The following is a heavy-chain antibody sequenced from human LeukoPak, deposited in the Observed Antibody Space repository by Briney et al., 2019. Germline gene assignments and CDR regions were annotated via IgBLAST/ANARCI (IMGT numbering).Heavy chain of an antibody. CDR2: INHSGST. CDR1: GGSISSYY. V-gene: IGHV4-34*01. Sequence: SETLSLTCTVSGGSISSYYWSWIRRPPGKGLEWIGEINHSGSTNYNPSLKSRVTISVDTSKNQFSLKLSSVTAADTAVYYCARESYSSSSYQGAFDIWGQGTMVTVSS. CDR3: ARESYSSSSYQGAFDI. J-gene: IGHJ3*02. D-gene: IGHD6-13*01.